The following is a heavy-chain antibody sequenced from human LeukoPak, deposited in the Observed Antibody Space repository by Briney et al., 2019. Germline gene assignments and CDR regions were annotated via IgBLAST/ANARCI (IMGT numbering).Heavy chain of an antibody. CDR2: INHSGST. J-gene: IGHJ4*02. V-gene: IGHV4-39*07. CDR3: ARARVAARPSAFDY. Sequence: SETLSLTCTVSGGSISSSSYYWGWIRQPPGKGLEWIGEINHSGSTNYNPSLKSRVTISVDTSKNQFSLKLSSVTAADTAVYYCARARVAARPSAFDYWGQGTLVTVSS. CDR1: GGSISSSSYY. D-gene: IGHD6-6*01.